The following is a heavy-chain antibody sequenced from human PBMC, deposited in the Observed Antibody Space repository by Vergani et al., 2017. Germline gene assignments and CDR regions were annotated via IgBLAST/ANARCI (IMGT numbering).Heavy chain of an antibody. V-gene: IGHV1-69*01. Sequence: QVQLVQSGAEVKKPGSSVKVSCKASGGTFSSYAISWVRQAPGQGLEWVGGIIPIFGTANYAQKFQVRVTITADESTSTAYMELSSLRSEDTAVYYCARTDVVVPAAIDSAGYYYGMDVWGQGTTVTVSS. CDR3: ARTDVVVPAAIDSAGYYYGMDV. D-gene: IGHD2-2*02. CDR1: GGTFSSYA. J-gene: IGHJ6*02. CDR2: IIPIFGTA.